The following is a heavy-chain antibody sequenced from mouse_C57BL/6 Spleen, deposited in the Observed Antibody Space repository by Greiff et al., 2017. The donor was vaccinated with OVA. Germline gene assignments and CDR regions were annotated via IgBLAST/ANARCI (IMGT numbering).Heavy chain of an antibody. CDR3: AREEDDYDVGAWFAY. Sequence: VQLQQSGAELVKPGASVKISCKASGYAFSSYWMNWVKQRPGKGLEWIGQIYPGDGDTNYNGKFKGKATLTADKSSSTAYMQLSSLTSEDSAVYFCAREEDDYDVGAWFAYWGQGTLVTVSA. J-gene: IGHJ3*01. V-gene: IGHV1-80*01. D-gene: IGHD2-4*01. CDR1: GYAFSSYW. CDR2: IYPGDGDT.